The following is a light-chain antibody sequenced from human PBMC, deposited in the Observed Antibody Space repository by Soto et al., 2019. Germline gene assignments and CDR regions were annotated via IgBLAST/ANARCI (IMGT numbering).Light chain of an antibody. CDR1: QSVSGN. CDR3: QQYNNGPPLT. J-gene: IGKJ4*01. CDR2: GAS. V-gene: IGKV3-15*01. Sequence: EIVMTQSPATLSVSPGERVTLSCRASQSVSGNLAWYQQKPGQAPRLLIFGASTRATGIPARFSGSGSGTEFTRTITSLQSEDFAVYYCQQYNNGPPLTFGGGTTVEIK.